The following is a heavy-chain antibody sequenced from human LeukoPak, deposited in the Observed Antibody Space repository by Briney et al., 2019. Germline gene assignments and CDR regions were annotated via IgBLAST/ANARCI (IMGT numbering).Heavy chain of an antibody. V-gene: IGHV3-53*01. CDR1: GFTVSTYY. CDR2: IYSGGST. J-gene: IGHJ4*02. D-gene: IGHD2-2*01. CDR3: ARGLGYCTSTTCLLPFDY. Sequence: PGGSLRLSCAASGFTVSTYYMTWGRQAPGKGLECVSVIYSGGSTYYADSVKGRFTVSRDNSKDTLYLQMNSLRAEDTAMYYCARGLGYCTSTTCLLPFDYWGQGTLVTVSS.